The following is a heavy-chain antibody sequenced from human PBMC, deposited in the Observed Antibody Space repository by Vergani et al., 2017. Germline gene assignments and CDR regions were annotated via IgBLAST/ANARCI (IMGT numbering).Heavy chain of an antibody. CDR2: INSDGSST. CDR1: GFTFSSYG. D-gene: IGHD7-27*01. J-gene: IGHJ4*02. CDR3: ARVGVTGDLDY. Sequence: VQLVESGGGVVQPGGSLRLSCAASGFTFSSYGMHWVRQAPGKGLVWVSRINSDGSSTSYADSVKGRFTISRDNAKNTLYLQMNSLRAEDTAVYYCARVGVTGDLDYWGQGTLVTVSS. V-gene: IGHV3-74*02.